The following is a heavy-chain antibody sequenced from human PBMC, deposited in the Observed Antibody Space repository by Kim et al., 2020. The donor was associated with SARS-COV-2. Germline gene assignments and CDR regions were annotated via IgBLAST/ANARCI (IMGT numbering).Heavy chain of an antibody. CDR3: ARGNYYESVSLSDYYKGMDV. D-gene: IGHD3-10*01. J-gene: IGHJ6*02. Sequence: GGSLRLSCAASGVTFDSSAMNWVRQAPGKGLEWVAVISFDGSNKAYADSVEGRFTISRDNSKSTLHLQMNSLRAEDTAVYYCARGNYYESVSLSDYYKGMDVWGQEPGVPVS. CDR1: GVTFDSSA. V-gene: IGHV3-30-3*01. CDR2: ISFDGSNK.